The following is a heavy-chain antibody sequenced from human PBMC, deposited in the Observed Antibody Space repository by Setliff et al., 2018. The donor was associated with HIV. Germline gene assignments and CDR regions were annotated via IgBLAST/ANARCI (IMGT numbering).Heavy chain of an antibody. CDR2: IYTSGST. J-gene: IGHJ1*01. Sequence: SETLSLTCTVSGGSISSGSYYWSWIRQPAGKGLEWIGHIYTSGSTNYNPSLKSRVTISVDTSKKRFSLTLRSATAADTALYFCARRERYCSGTTCYRYFQHWGQGTLVTVSS. CDR1: GGSISSGSYY. D-gene: IGHD2-2*01. V-gene: IGHV4-61*09. CDR3: ARRERYCSGTTCYRYFQH.